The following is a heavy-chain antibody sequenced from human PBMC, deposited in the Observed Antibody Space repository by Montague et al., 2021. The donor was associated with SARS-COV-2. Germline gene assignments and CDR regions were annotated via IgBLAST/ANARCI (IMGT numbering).Heavy chain of an antibody. CDR1: AGSLSSYY. Sequence: SETLSLTCTVTAGSLSSYYWSWIRQPPGKGLEWIGYIYYSGSTNXNPSLKSQVTISVDTSKNQFSLKLSSVTAADTAVYYCARGNTWEGYSYGFDYWGQGTLVTVSS. J-gene: IGHJ4*02. CDR2: IYYSGST. CDR3: ARGNTWEGYSYGFDY. D-gene: IGHD5-18*01. V-gene: IGHV4-59*01.